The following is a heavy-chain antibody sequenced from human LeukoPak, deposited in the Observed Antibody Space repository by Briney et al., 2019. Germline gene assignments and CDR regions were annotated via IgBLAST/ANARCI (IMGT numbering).Heavy chain of an antibody. CDR1: GDSISSGDYS. CDR2: IFHTGSS. J-gene: IGHJ5*02. Sequence: SQTLSLTCTVSGDSISSGDYSWSWIRQPSGKALEWIGYIFHTGSSYYNPSLRSRVTISVDRFRNEFSLRLTSVTAADTAVYYCARELWFVNAPGSWLDPWGQGILVTVSS. D-gene: IGHD3-10*01. CDR3: ARELWFVNAPGSWLDP. V-gene: IGHV4-30-2*01.